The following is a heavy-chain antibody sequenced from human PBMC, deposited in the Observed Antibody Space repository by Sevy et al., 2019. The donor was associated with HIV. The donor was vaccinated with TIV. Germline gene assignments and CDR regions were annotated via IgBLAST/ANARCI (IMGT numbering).Heavy chain of an antibody. CDR1: GFTFSSYA. Sequence: GGSLRLSCAASGFTFSSYAMHWVRQAPGKGLEWVAVISYDGSNKYYADSVKGRFTISRDNSKNTLYLQMNSLRAEDTAVYYCARGGIVGATLIHYWGQGTLVTVSS. J-gene: IGHJ4*02. V-gene: IGHV3-30*04. CDR2: ISYDGSNK. CDR3: ARGGIVGATLIHY. D-gene: IGHD1-26*01.